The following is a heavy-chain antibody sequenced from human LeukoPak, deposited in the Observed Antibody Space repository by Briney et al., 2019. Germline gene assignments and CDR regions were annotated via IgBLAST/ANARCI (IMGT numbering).Heavy chain of an antibody. CDR3: ARAGRAYSSGWYWFDP. D-gene: IGHD6-19*01. J-gene: IGHJ5*02. Sequence: ASVKVSCKASGYTFTGYYMHWVRQAPGQGLEWMGWINPNSGGTNYAQKFQGRVTMTRDTSISTAYMELSRLRSDDTAVYYCARAGRAYSSGWYWFDPWGQGTPVTVSS. V-gene: IGHV1-2*02. CDR1: GYTFTGYY. CDR2: INPNSGGT.